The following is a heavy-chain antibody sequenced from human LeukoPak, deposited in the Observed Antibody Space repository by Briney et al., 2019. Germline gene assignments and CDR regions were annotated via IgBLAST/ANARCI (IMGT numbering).Heavy chain of an antibody. Sequence: PSQTLSLTCTVSGGSISSGGYYWSWIRQHPRKGLEWIGYIYYSGSTYYNPSLKSRVTISVDTSKNQFSLKLSSVTAADTAVYYCAREDCSGGSCYSHYWGQGTLVTVSS. J-gene: IGHJ4*02. V-gene: IGHV4-31*03. D-gene: IGHD2-15*01. CDR2: IYYSGST. CDR1: GGSISSGGYY. CDR3: AREDCSGGSCYSHY.